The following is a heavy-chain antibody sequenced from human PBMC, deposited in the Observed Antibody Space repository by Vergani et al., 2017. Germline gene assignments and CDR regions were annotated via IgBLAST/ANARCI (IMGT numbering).Heavy chain of an antibody. V-gene: IGHV3-30*03. CDR3: AREYYYDSSGYYPHDAFDI. CDR2: ISYDGSNK. Sequence: VQLVESGGGLVKPGGSLRLSCAASGFTFSSYGMHWVRQAPGKGLEWVAVISYDGSNKYYADSVKGRFTISRDNSKNTLYLQMNSLRAEDTAVYYCAREYYYDSSGYYPHDAFDIWGQGTMVTVSS. D-gene: IGHD3-22*01. J-gene: IGHJ3*02. CDR1: GFTFSSYG.